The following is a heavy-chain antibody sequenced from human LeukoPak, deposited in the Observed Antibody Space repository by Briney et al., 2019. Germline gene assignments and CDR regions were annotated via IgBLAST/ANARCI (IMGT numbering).Heavy chain of an antibody. J-gene: IGHJ4*02. V-gene: IGHV3-21*01. D-gene: IGHD3-22*01. CDR1: GFTFSSYS. CDR3: ARDGYDSSGYFVGYYFDY. Sequence: KTGGSLRLSCAASGFTFSSYSMNWVRQAPGKGLEWVSSISSSSSYIYYADSVKGRFTISRDNAKNSLYLQMNSLRAEDTAVYYCARDGYDSSGYFVGYYFDYWGQGTLVTVSS. CDR2: ISSSSSYI.